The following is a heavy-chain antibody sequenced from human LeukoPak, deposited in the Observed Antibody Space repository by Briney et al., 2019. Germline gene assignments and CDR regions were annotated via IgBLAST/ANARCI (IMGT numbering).Heavy chain of an antibody. J-gene: IGHJ4*02. CDR1: GFTFSSYG. D-gene: IGHD2-15*01. V-gene: IGHV3-30*18. CDR2: ISYDGSNK. CDR3: AKCSGGGNCYGFNLDF. Sequence: PGGSLRLSCAASGFTFSSYGMHWVRQAPGKGLEWVAVISYDGSNKYYADSVKGRFTISRDNSKNTLYLQMGSLRAEDTAVYYCAKCSGGGNCYGFNLDFWGQGTLVTVSS.